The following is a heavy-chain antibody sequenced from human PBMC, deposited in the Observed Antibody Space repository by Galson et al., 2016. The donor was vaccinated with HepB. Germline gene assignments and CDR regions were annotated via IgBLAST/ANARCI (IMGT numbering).Heavy chain of an antibody. D-gene: IGHD3-10*01. V-gene: IGHV3-48*03. CDR2: ISSSGTTI. J-gene: IGHJ6*02. CDR1: GFTFSRYE. Sequence: SLRLSCAASGFTFSRYEMNWVRQAPGKGLEWVSYISSSGTTIYYADSVKGRFTISRDNAKNSLYLQMNSLRDEDTAVYFCARVLFGSGSYWCLDVWGQGTTATVSS. CDR3: ARVLFGSGSYWCLDV.